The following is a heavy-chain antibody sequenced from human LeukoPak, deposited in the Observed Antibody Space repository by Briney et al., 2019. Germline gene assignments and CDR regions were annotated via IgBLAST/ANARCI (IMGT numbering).Heavy chain of an antibody. J-gene: IGHJ3*02. CDR1: GFTFSSSA. CDR3: ARDRVLPAAIHFDI. V-gene: IGHV3-33*08. CDR2: IWYDGSNK. Sequence: PGGSLRLTCAASGFTFSSSAMSWVRQAPGKGLEWVAVIWYDGSNKYYADSVKGRFTISRDNSKNTLYLQMNSLRAEDTAVYYCARDRVLPAAIHFDIWGQGTMVTVSS. D-gene: IGHD2-2*02.